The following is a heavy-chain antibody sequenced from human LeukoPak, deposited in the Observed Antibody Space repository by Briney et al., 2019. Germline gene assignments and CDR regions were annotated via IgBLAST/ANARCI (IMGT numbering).Heavy chain of an antibody. V-gene: IGHV3-21*01. CDR1: GFTFSSYS. CDR3: ARAQWLNDAFDI. CDR2: ISSSSSYI. J-gene: IGHJ3*02. D-gene: IGHD6-19*01. Sequence: GGSLRLSCAASGFTFSSYSMNWVRQAPGKGLECVSSISSSSSYIYYADSVKGRFTISRDNAKNSLYLQMNSLRAEDTAVYYCARAQWLNDAFDIWGQGTMVTVSS.